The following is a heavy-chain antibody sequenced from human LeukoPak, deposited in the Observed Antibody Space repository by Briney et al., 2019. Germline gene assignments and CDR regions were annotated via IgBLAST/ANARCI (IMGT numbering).Heavy chain of an antibody. CDR3: AKSMGGWYAFDI. CDR2: IKNKLDGGAT. J-gene: IGHJ3*02. CDR1: GFTFSNAW. D-gene: IGHD2-15*01. Sequence: GGSLRLSCAASGFTFSNAWMSWVRQAPGKGLEWVGLIKNKLDGGATDYVAPVKGRFTISRDDSRNTLYLQMNTLRAEDTAVYHCAKSMGGWYAFDIWGQGTMVTVSS. V-gene: IGHV3-15*01.